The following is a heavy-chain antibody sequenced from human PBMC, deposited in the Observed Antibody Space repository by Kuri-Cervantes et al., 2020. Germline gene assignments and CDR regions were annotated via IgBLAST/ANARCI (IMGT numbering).Heavy chain of an antibody. J-gene: IGHJ6*02. Sequence: SLKISCAASGSTFSSYSMNWVRQAPGKGLEWVSGISWNSGSIGYADSVKGRFTISRDNAKNSLYLQMNSLRAEDTALYYCAKDTVDYYYYGMDVWGQGTTVTVSS. CDR3: AKDTVDYYYYGMDV. V-gene: IGHV3-9*01. CDR1: GSTFSSYS. CDR2: ISWNSGSI.